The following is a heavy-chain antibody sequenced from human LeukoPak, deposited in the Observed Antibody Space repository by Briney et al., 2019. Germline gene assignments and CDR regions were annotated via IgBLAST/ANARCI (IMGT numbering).Heavy chain of an antibody. D-gene: IGHD3-22*01. Sequence: PGGSLRLSCAASGFTFSSYAMSWVRQAPGKGLEWVSATSGSGGSTYYADSVKGRFTISRDNSKNTLYLQMNSLRAEDTAVYYCAKEVRYYDSSGYSDYWGQGTLVTVSS. V-gene: IGHV3-23*01. CDR1: GFTFSSYA. CDR2: TSGSGGST. J-gene: IGHJ4*02. CDR3: AKEVRYYDSSGYSDY.